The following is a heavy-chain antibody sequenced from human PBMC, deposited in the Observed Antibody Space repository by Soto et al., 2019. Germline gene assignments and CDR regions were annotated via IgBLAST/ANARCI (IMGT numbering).Heavy chain of an antibody. D-gene: IGHD4-17*01. CDR3: ARDGGYGDFDY. V-gene: IGHV1-69*12. Sequence: QVQLVQSGAEVKKPGSSVKVSCKASGGTFSSYAISWVRQAPGQGLGWMGGIIPIFGTANYAQKFQGRVTITADESTRTAYMELSSPRSEDTAVYYCARDGGYGDFDYWGQGTLVTVSS. CDR2: IIPIFGTA. J-gene: IGHJ4*02. CDR1: GGTFSSYA.